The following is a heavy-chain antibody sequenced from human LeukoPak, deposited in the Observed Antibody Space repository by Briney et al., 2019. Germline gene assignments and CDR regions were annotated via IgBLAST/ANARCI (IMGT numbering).Heavy chain of an antibody. J-gene: IGHJ4*02. D-gene: IGHD4-17*01. Sequence: GASVKGYCKASGYTFTSYGISWVREAPGQGHEWKGWISVYNGNTKYAQKLQGRVTMTTDTSTSTAYMELRSLRSDDTAVYYCARDLGIDYGDYVDYWGQGTLVTVSS. CDR3: ARDLGIDYGDYVDY. CDR2: ISVYNGNT. CDR1: GYTFTSYG. V-gene: IGHV1-18*01.